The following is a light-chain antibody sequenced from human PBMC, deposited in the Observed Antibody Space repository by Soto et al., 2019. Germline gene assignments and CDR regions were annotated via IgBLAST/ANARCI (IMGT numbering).Light chain of an antibody. V-gene: IGKV1-39*01. Sequence: DIQMTQSPSSLSASIGDRVTITCRATQGISTYLNWYQQKPGKAPKTLIYGASTLQSGVTSRFSGSGSGTDFTLTISSLQPEDVATYYCQQSYNTPITFGQGTRLEIK. CDR2: GAS. CDR3: QQSYNTPIT. J-gene: IGKJ5*01. CDR1: QGISTY.